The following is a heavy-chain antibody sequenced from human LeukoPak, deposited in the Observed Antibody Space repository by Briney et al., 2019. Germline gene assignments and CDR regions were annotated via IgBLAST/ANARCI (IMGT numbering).Heavy chain of an antibody. CDR3: ANAYFDWDAFDI. D-gene: IGHD3-9*01. CDR1: GFTFSSYA. V-gene: IGHV3-23*01. Sequence: GGSLRLSCAASGFTFSSYAMSWVRQAPGKGLEWVSAISGSGGSTYYADSVKGRFTISRDNSKNTLYLQMNSLRAEDTAVYYCANAYFDWDAFDIWGQGTMVTVSS. CDR2: ISGSGGST. J-gene: IGHJ3*02.